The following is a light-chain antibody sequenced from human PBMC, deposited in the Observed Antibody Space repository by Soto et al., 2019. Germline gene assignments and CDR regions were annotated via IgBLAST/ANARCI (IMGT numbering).Light chain of an antibody. CDR1: QSVSSN. Sequence: EIVMTQSPATLSVSPGERATLSCRASQSVSSNLAWYQQKPGQAPRLLIYGASTRATGIPARFSGSGSGTEFTLTISSLQSEDFAVYYCQQYNNRPVFGQGTKVDIK. J-gene: IGKJ1*01. CDR2: GAS. V-gene: IGKV3-15*01. CDR3: QQYNNRPV.